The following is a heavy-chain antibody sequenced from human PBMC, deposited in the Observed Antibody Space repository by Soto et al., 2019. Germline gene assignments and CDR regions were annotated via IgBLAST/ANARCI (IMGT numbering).Heavy chain of an antibody. CDR1: EFTFSNHP. J-gene: IGHJ5*02. D-gene: IGHD6-19*01. CDR3: AREAHSSGRAGTCDP. Sequence: QVQLVESGGGVVQPGGSLRLSCAASEFTFSNHPMHWLRQSPGKGLEWLAVVSVDGNSQTYADSVKGRLTISRDNSKNMLYLDMNTLRDEDTALYHCAREAHSSGRAGTCDPWGQGTLVTVSS. V-gene: IGHV3-30*04. CDR2: VSVDGNSQ.